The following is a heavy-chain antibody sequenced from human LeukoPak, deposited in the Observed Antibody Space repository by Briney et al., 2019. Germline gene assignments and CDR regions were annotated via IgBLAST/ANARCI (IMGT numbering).Heavy chain of an antibody. V-gene: IGHV3-33*01. D-gene: IGHD1-26*01. Sequence: PGRSLRLSCAASGFTFSSYGMHWVRQAPGKGLEWVAVIWYDGSNKYYADSVKGRFTISRDNSKNTLYLQMNSLRAEDTAVYYCATGRNSGKYYDYWGQGTLVTVSS. J-gene: IGHJ4*02. CDR1: GFTFSSYG. CDR3: ATGRNSGKYYDY. CDR2: IWYDGSNK.